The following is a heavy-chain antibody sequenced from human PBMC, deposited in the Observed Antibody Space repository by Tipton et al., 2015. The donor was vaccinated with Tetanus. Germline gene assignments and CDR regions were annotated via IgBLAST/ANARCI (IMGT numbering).Heavy chain of an antibody. CDR3: ARDSGWADF. CDR1: GGSFSNYF. Sequence: TLSLTCAVYGGSFSNYFWRWIRQPPGKGLEWIGEISPSGNTNYNPSLKNRVTISADTSRNQFSLTLSSVTAADTAVYYCARDSGWADFWGQGTQVTVSS. D-gene: IGHD6-19*01. V-gene: IGHV4-34*01. CDR2: ISPSGNT. J-gene: IGHJ4*02.